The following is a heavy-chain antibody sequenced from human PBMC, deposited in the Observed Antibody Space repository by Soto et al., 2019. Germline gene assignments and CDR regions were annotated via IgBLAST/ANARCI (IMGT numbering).Heavy chain of an antibody. J-gene: IGHJ4*02. CDR2: TYYRSKGYS. CDR1: RDSVASNRPA. CDR3: ARGGSYPLDY. D-gene: IGHD1-26*01. V-gene: IGHV6-1*01. Sequence: SQTLSLTCAISRDSVASNRPACNGIRQSPSRGLEWLGRTYYRSKGYSYYAVSVKSRITLNPDTSKNQFSLQLNAVTPDDTAVYYCARGGSYPLDYCGQGTLVTVSS.